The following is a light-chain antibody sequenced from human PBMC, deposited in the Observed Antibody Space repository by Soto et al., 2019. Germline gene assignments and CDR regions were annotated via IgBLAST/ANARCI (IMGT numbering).Light chain of an antibody. CDR2: GAS. CDR1: QSVSSSY. Sequence: DIVLTQSPGTLSLSPGERATLSGRASQSVSSSYLAWYQQKPGQAPRLLIYGASIRATGIPDRFSGSGSGTDFTLTISRLEPEDFAVYYCQQYGSSPLTFGGGTKVEIK. CDR3: QQYGSSPLT. V-gene: IGKV3-20*01. J-gene: IGKJ4*01.